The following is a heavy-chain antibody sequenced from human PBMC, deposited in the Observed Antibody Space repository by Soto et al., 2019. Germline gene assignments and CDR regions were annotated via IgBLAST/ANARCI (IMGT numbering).Heavy chain of an antibody. CDR1: GGSISSGGYY. D-gene: IGHD3-10*01. J-gene: IGHJ4*02. CDR3: ARDFSYYGSGSYYDY. Sequence: SETLSLTCTVSGGSISSGGYYWSWIRQHPGKGLEWIGYIYYSGSTYYNPSLKSRVTISVDASKNQFSLKLSSVTAADTAVYYCARDFSYYGSGSYYDYWGQGTLVTVSS. CDR2: IYYSGST. V-gene: IGHV4-31*03.